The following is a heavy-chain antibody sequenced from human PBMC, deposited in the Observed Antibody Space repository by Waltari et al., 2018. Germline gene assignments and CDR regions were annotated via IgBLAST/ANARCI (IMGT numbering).Heavy chain of an antibody. CDR3: AKAASSGWSLPYYFDY. CDR1: GFPFDDYA. V-gene: IGHV3-9*01. Sequence: EVQLVESGGGLVQPGRSLRLSCAASGFPFDDYAIHWVRPPPGKGLEWVSGISWNSGSIGYADSVKGRFTISRDNAKNSLYLQMNSLRAEDTALYYCAKAASSGWSLPYYFDYWGQGTLVTVSS. CDR2: ISWNSGSI. J-gene: IGHJ4*02. D-gene: IGHD6-19*01.